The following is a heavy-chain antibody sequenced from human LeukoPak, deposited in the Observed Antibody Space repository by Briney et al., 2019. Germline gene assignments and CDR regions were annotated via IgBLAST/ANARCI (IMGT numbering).Heavy chain of an antibody. Sequence: GASVKVSCKASGYTFTSYDINWVRQAPGQGLEWMGWMNPNSGNTGYAQKFQGRVTITRNTSISTAYMELSSLRSEDTAVYYCARGGSYSSWKLRFDPWGQGTLVTVSS. J-gene: IGHJ5*02. CDR2: MNPNSGNT. CDR1: GYTFTSYD. CDR3: ARGGSYSSWKLRFDP. D-gene: IGHD6-6*01. V-gene: IGHV1-8*03.